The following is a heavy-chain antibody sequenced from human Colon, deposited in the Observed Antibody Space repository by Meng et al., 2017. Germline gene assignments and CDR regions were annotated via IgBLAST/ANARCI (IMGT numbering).Heavy chain of an antibody. D-gene: IGHD3-22*01. CDR2: INSDGSIT. Sequence: GGSLRLSCAASGFTFSSYWMHWVRQAPGEGLVWVSRINSDGSITNYADFVKGRFTISRDNAKNTLYLQMNSLRAEDTAVYYCARVNYDSSGYYPRVHYFDYWGQGTLVTSSS. CDR3: ARVNYDSSGYYPRVHYFDY. J-gene: IGHJ4*02. V-gene: IGHV3-74*01. CDR1: GFTFSSYW.